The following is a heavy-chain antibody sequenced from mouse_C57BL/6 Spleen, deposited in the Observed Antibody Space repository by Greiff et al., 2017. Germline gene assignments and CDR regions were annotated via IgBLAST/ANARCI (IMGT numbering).Heavy chain of an antibody. CDR2: IWSGGST. Sequence: VQLQQSGPGLVQPSQSLPITCTVSGFSLTSYGVHWVRQSPGKGLEWLGVIWSGGSTDYNAAFISRLSISKDNSKSQVFFKMNSLQADDTAIYYCAILLPLAYWGQGTLVTVSA. CDR3: AILLPLAY. V-gene: IGHV2-2*01. J-gene: IGHJ3*01. CDR1: GFSLTSYG. D-gene: IGHD2-10*01.